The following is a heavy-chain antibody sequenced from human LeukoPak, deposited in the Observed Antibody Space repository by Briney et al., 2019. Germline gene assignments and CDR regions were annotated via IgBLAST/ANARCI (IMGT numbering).Heavy chain of an antibody. CDR1: GFTFSSYA. CDR3: ARGSRFGVVERDAFDI. J-gene: IGHJ3*02. V-gene: IGHV3-30*02. CDR2: IRYDGSNK. Sequence: GGSLRLSCAASGFTFSSYAMHWVRQAPGKGLEWVAFIRYDGSNKYYADSVKGRFTISRDNAKNSLYLQVNSLRAEDTAVYYCARGSRFGVVERDAFDIWGLGTMVTVSS. D-gene: IGHD3-3*01.